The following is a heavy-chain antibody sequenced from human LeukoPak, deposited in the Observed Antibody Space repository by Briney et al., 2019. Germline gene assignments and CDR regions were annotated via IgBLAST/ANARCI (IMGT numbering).Heavy chain of an antibody. CDR2: ISSDGDT. J-gene: IGHJ4*02. V-gene: IGHV3-53*01. D-gene: IGHD6-19*01. CDR1: GFTVSSNY. CDR3: AGDKTTSGWYEFDY. Sequence: GGSLRLSCAASGFTVSSNYMSWVRQGPGKGLECVSVISSDGDTYYADSVKGRFTISRDNSKNTLSLQMNSLWAEDTAVYYCAGDKTTSGWYEFDYWGQGTLVTVSS.